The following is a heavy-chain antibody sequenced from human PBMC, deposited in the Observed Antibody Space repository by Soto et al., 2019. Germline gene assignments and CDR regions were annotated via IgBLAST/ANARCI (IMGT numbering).Heavy chain of an antibody. V-gene: IGHV5-51*01. Sequence: PGESLKISFKASGYDFTNSWIAWVRQMPGKGLEWMGSIYPGDAATRYSPSFQGQVTFSADKSTSTAFLQWSSLEAADTAMYFCARQDGRGGQYYGSSGRPAISGLDYWGQGTLVTVSS. CDR3: ARQDGRGGQYYGSSGRPAISGLDY. CDR1: GYDFTNSW. J-gene: IGHJ4*02. D-gene: IGHD3-22*01. CDR2: IYPGDAAT.